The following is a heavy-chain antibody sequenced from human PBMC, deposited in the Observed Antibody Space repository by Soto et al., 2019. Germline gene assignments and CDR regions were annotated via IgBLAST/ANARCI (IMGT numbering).Heavy chain of an antibody. J-gene: IGHJ6*02. D-gene: IGHD3-10*01. V-gene: IGHV3-23*01. CDR2: ISGSGGIT. Sequence: GGSLRLSCAASGFPFGDHAMSWVRQSPGKGLEWVSFISGSGGITYYEDSVKGRFTISRDNAKNTLYLQMNSLRAEDTAVYYCAKGLLIMVRKVIISPQYYYGLHDWAQGTTVTVSS. CDR1: GFPFGDHA. CDR3: AKGLLIMVRKVIISPQYYYGLHD.